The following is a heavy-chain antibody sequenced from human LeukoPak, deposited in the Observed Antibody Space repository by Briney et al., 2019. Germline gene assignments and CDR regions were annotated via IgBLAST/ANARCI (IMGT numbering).Heavy chain of an antibody. CDR3: ARGKEKYDYVWGSYRPHNWFDP. J-gene: IGHJ5*02. CDR1: GGSISSYY. V-gene: IGHV4-4*07. Sequence: SETLSLTCTVSGGSISSYYWSWIRQPAGKGLEWIGRIYTSGSTNYNPSLKSRVTMPVDTSKNQFSLKLSSATAADTAVYYCARGKEKYDYVWGSYRPHNWFDPWGQGTLVTVSS. D-gene: IGHD3-16*02. CDR2: IYTSGST.